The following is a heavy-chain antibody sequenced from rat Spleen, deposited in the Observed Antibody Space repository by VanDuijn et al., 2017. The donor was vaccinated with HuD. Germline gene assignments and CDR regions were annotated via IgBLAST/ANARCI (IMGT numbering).Heavy chain of an antibody. J-gene: IGHJ3*01. Sequence: EVQLVESGGGLVQPGRPLKLSCAASGFTFSDYSMAWVRQAPGKGLEWVATISPKGGSTHYRDSVKGRFTISRDNAKRTLYLQMDSLRSEDTATYYCTSHGARVSRFAYWGQGTLVTVSS. CDR1: GFTFSDYS. CDR3: TSHGARVSRFAY. CDR2: ISPKGGST. D-gene: IGHD1-4*01. V-gene: IGHV5-29*01.